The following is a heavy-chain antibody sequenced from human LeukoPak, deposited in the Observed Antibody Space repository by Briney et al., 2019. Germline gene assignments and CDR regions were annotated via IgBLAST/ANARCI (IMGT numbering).Heavy chain of an antibody. CDR3: ARGTSTAYFQLYFAS. CDR2: IYSGGST. V-gene: IGHV3-53*01. J-gene: IGHJ4*02. CDR1: AFPVSSNY. Sequence: GGSLRLSCAASAFPVSSNYMTWVRQAPGKGLEWVSVIYSGGSTYYADSVKGRFTISRDDSKNTLYLQMNSLRGEDTAVYYCARGTSTAYFQLYFASWGQGTLVTVSS. D-gene: IGHD3-9*01.